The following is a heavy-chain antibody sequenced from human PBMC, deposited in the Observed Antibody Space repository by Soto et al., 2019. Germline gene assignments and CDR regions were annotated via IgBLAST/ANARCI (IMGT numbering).Heavy chain of an antibody. D-gene: IGHD3-9*01. CDR3: AREVREYYAILTGYYDY. V-gene: IGHV1-2*04. Sequence: GASVKVSCKASGYTFTGYYMHCVRQAPGQGLEWMGWINPNSGGTNYAQKFQGWVTMTRDTSISTAYMELSRLRSDDTAVYYCAREVREYYAILTGYYDYWGQGTLVTLSS. CDR2: INPNSGGT. CDR1: GYTFTGYY. J-gene: IGHJ4*02.